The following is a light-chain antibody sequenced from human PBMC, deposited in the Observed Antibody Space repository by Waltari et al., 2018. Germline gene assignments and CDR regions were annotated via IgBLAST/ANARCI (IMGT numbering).Light chain of an antibody. CDR2: GKN. CDR3: NSRDSSGNHHYV. V-gene: IGLV3-19*01. CDR1: SLRSYY. J-gene: IGLJ1*01. Sequence: SSELTQDPAVSVALGQTVRITCQGDSLRSYYASWYQQKPGQAPVLVIYGKNNRPSGIPDRFSGSSSVNTASLTITGAQAEDEADYYCNSRDSSGNHHYVFGTGTKVTVL.